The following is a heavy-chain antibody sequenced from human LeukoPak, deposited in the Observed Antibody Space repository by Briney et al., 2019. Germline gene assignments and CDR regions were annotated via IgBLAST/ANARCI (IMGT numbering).Heavy chain of an antibody. J-gene: IGHJ6*03. Sequence: PSETLSLTCTVSGGSIGSYYWSWIRQPPGKGLEWIGYIYYSGSTNYNPSLKSRVTISVDTSKNQFSLKLSSVTAADTAVYYCARVRYYYYYYMDVWGKGTTVTVSS. D-gene: IGHD3-10*01. CDR3: ARVRYYYYYYMDV. V-gene: IGHV4-59*08. CDR2: IYYSGST. CDR1: GGSIGSYY.